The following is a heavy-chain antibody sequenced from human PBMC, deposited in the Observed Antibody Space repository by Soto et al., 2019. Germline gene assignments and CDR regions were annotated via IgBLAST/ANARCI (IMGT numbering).Heavy chain of an antibody. CDR1: GFTFSSYG. CDR3: AGDEPAARHENDALDI. D-gene: IGHD6-6*01. CDR2: IWYDGSNK. Sequence: SLRLSCAASGFTFSSYGMHWVRQAPGKGLEWGAVIWYDGSNKYYADSVKGRFTISRDNSKNTLYLQVSSLRAEDTAVYYCAGDEPAARHENDALDIWGQGTMVTVS. J-gene: IGHJ3*02. V-gene: IGHV3-33*01.